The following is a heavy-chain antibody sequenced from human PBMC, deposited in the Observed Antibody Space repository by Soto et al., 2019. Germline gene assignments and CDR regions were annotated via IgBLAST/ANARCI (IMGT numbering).Heavy chain of an antibody. J-gene: IGHJ6*02. D-gene: IGHD2-15*01. V-gene: IGHV4-34*01. CDR1: GGSFSGYY. Sequence: QVQLQQWGAGLLKPSETLSLTCAVYGGSFSGYYWSWIRQPPGKGLEWIGEINHSGSTNYNPSLMSRVTISVDTSKNQFSLKLSSVTAADTAVYYCARGSILGYCSGGSCYSGDYYYYGMDVWGQGTTVTVSS. CDR2: INHSGST. CDR3: ARGSILGYCSGGSCYSGDYYYYGMDV.